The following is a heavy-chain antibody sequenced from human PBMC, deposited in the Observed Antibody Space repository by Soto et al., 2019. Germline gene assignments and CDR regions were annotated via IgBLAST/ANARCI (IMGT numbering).Heavy chain of an antibody. V-gene: IGHV1-8*01. Sequence: ASVKVSCKASGYTFTSYDINWVRQATGQGLEWMGWMNPNSGNTGYAQKFQGRVTMTRNTSISTAYMELSSLRSEDTAVYYCARDDRYYDILTCYYFPSPWGFDPWGQGTLVTISS. CDR1: GYTFTSYD. D-gene: IGHD3-9*01. J-gene: IGHJ5*02. CDR3: ARDDRYYDILTCYYFPSPWGFDP. CDR2: MNPNSGNT.